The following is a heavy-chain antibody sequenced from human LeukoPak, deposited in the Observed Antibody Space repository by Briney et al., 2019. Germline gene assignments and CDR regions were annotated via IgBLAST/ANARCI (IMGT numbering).Heavy chain of an antibody. J-gene: IGHJ6*03. Sequence: SETLSLTCTVSGGSISSYYWGWIRQPAGKGLEWIGRIYTSGNTNYNPSLKSRVTMSLDTSKNQFSLKLHSVTAADTAVYYCARSAVAGTVGYYYYYMDVWDKGTTVTVSS. V-gene: IGHV4-4*07. D-gene: IGHD6-13*01. CDR1: GGSISSYY. CDR3: ARSAVAGTVGYYYYYMDV. CDR2: IYTSGNT.